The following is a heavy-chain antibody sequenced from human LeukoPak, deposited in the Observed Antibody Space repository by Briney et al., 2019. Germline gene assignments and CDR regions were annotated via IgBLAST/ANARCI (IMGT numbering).Heavy chain of an antibody. V-gene: IGHV3-11*04. CDR2: ISSSGSTI. J-gene: IGHJ3*02. D-gene: IGHD2-8*01. CDR3: ARELNADDAFDI. Sequence: KAGGSLRRSCAASGFTFSDYYMSWIRQAPGKGLEWVSYISSSGSTIYYADSVKGRFTISRDNAKNSLYLQMNSLRAEDTAVYYCARELNADDAFDIWGQGTMVTVSS. CDR1: GFTFSDYY.